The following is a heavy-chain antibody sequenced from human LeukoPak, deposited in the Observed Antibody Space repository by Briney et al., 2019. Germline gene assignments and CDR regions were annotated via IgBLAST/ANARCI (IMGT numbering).Heavy chain of an antibody. Sequence: GGSLRLSCAASGFTFSSYSMNWVRQAPGTGLEWVSSISTSASYIYYADSVKGRFTISRDNAKNSLYLQMNSLRAEDTAVYYCARDLESYNSGGYYFGSWGQGTLVTVSS. J-gene: IGHJ4*02. D-gene: IGHD3-22*01. CDR1: GFTFSSYS. CDR2: ISTSASYI. CDR3: ARDLESYNSGGYYFGS. V-gene: IGHV3-21*01.